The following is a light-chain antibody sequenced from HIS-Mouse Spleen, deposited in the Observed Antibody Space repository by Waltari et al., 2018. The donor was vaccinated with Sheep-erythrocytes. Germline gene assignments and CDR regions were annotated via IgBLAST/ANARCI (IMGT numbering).Light chain of an antibody. J-gene: IGLJ3*02. CDR3: CSYAGSSTPWV. CDR2: EGS. CDR1: SSEVGSYNL. V-gene: IGLV2-23*01. Sequence: SPGQSLTISCTGTSSEVGSYNLVSWYQQHPGKAPKLMIYEGSKRPSGVSNRFSGCKSGNPASMTISARQAEDEADYYCCSYAGSSTPWVFGGGTKLTVL.